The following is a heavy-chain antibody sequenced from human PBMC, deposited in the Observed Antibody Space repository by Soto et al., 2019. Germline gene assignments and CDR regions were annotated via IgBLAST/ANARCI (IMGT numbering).Heavy chain of an antibody. CDR1: GGTFSSYS. Sequence: SVKVSCKASGGTFSSYSMSWVRQAPGQGLEWMGGIIPIFGTANYAQKFQGRVTITADESTSTAYMELSSLRSEDTAVYYCARGSSPGGLGYYGMDVWGQGTTVTVSS. CDR3: ARGSSPGGLGYYGMDV. V-gene: IGHV1-69*13. J-gene: IGHJ6*02. CDR2: IIPIFGTA. D-gene: IGHD1-26*01.